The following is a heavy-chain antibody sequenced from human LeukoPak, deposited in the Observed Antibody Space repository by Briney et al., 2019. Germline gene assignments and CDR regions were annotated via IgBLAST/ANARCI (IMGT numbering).Heavy chain of an antibody. CDR1: GFTFDDYT. CDR3: AKDRGYSYGRGLDS. CDR2: ISWDGDVT. D-gene: IGHD5-18*01. J-gene: IGHJ4*02. V-gene: IGHV3-43*01. Sequence: PPGGSLRLSCAASGFTFDDYTMHWVRQAPGKGLQWVALISWDGDVTYYADSAKGRFTISRDNSKNSLYLHMNSLTTEDTALYYCAKDRGYSYGRGLDSWGQGTLLTVSS.